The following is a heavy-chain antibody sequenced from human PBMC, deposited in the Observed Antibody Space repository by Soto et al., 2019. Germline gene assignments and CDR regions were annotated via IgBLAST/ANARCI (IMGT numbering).Heavy chain of an antibody. V-gene: IGHV2-70*04. J-gene: IGHJ4*02. D-gene: IGHD3-10*01. CDR1: GFSLSASVMR. CDR3: ARHFKGSLLLPDF. CDR2: IDCDDDK. Sequence: SGPTPVNQTQTLTLTCSFSGFSLSASVMRGSWIRHPPGKALGWLALIDCDDDKFCSTSLGTRLTISKDTSKNQVVLTMTNMDPVDTATYYCARHFKGSLLLPDFWGQGTLVPVYS.